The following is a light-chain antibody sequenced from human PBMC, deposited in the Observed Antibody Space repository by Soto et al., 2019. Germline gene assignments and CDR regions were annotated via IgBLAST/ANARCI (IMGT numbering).Light chain of an antibody. CDR1: QTVSSNS. CDR3: QQYGSPPRT. Sequence: EIVLTRSPGTLSLSLGERATLSCRASQTVSSNSLAWYLQKPGQAPRLLIYDASRRATGIPDRFSGSGSGTDFTLTIRSLEPEDFAVYYCQQYGSPPRTFGQGTKVDIK. J-gene: IGKJ1*01. CDR2: DAS. V-gene: IGKV3-20*01.